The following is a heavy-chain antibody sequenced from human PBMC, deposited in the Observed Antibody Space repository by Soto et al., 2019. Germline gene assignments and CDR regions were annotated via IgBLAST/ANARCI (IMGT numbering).Heavy chain of an antibody. CDR3: ARVTGDCDSDCYDVYFAF. CDR1: GGSFSGYY. J-gene: IGHJ4*01. D-gene: IGHD2-21*02. Sequence: SETLSLTCAVYGGSFSGYYWSWIRQPPGKGLEWIGEINHSGSTNYNPSLKSRVTISVDTSKNQFSLKLNSVTAADTAVYYCARVTGDCDSDCYDVYFAFRGQGTLVTVSS. V-gene: IGHV4-34*01. CDR2: INHSGST.